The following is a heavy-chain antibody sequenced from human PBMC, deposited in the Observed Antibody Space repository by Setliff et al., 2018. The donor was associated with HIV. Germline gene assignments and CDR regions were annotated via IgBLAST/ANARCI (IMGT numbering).Heavy chain of an antibody. J-gene: IGHJ6*03. V-gene: IGHV1-46*01. CDR3: ARNAHSYQYYHYMDV. D-gene: IGHD2-2*01. Sequence: GASVKVSCKSSGYIFTTHYIHWVRQAPGQGIEWMGMSNPSSRTTIYAQKFRGRMTLTKDKSTTTVYMELSSLRSDDTALYHCARNAHSYQYYHYMDVWGKGTTVTVSS. CDR2: SNPSSRTT. CDR1: GYIFTTHY.